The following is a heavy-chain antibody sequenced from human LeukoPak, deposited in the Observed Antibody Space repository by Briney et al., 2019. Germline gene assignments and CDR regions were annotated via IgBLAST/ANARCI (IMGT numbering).Heavy chain of an antibody. V-gene: IGHV3-66*02. CDR1: GFTVSTNY. D-gene: IGHD1-26*01. CDR3: AALPFY. CDR2: IYSDGST. Sequence: GGSLRLSCAASGFTVSTNYMTWVRQAPGKGLEWVSVIYSDGSTYYADSVKGRFTISRDNSNDTLYLQMNSLRGDDTAIYYCAALPFYWGQGTLVTVSS. J-gene: IGHJ4*02.